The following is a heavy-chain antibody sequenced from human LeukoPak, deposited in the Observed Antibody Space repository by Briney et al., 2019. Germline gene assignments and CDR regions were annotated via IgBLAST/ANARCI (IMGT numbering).Heavy chain of an antibody. J-gene: IGHJ4*02. CDR3: ARDWRGSYFPDF. CDR2: INPNSGDT. CDR1: GYTLTDYY. D-gene: IGHD1-26*01. V-gene: IGHV1-2*02. Sequence: ASVKVSCKASGYTLTDYYMHWVRQAPGQGLEWMRWINPNSGDTNYAQNFQGRVTMTRDTSISTAYMELSRLTSDDTAIYYCARDWRGSYFPDFWGQGTLVTVSS.